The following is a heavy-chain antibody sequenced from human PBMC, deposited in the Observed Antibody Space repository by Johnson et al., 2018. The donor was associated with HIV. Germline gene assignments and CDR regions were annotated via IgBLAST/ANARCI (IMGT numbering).Heavy chain of an antibody. J-gene: IGHJ3*02. CDR1: GFTFSSYD. CDR3: ARDHVIGPSFDAFDI. D-gene: IGHD3-22*01. Sequence: VQLVESGGGVVRPGGSLRLSCAASGFTFSSYDMHWVRQATGKGLEWVSAIGTAGDTYYPGSVKGRFIISRENAKNSLYLQMNSLRAEDTAVYYCARDHVIGPSFDAFDIWGQGTMVTVSS. V-gene: IGHV3-13*01. CDR2: IGTAGDT.